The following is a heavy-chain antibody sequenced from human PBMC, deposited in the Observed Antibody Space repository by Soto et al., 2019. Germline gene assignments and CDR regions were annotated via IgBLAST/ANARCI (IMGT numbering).Heavy chain of an antibody. D-gene: IGHD2-2*01. CDR3: SKLSCTSSTCYFPGWFDP. Sequence: SETLSLTCTVSGDSISGGASFWSWIRQPPGKGLEWIANVYYSGSSYYNPSLKSRLTISVDTTKNQFSLQLKSMTAADTAVYYCSKLSCTSSTCYFPGWFDPWGQGTLVTVSS. CDR1: GDSISGGASF. J-gene: IGHJ5*02. V-gene: IGHV4-30-4*03. CDR2: VYYSGSS.